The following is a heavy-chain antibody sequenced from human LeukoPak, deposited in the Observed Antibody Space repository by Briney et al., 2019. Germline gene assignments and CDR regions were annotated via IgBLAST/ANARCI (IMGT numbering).Heavy chain of an antibody. CDR1: GGSISSYY. V-gene: IGHV4-4*09. CDR3: ASHSSSSSLFDY. D-gene: IGHD6-6*01. CDR2: IYTSGST. J-gene: IGHJ4*02. Sequence: SETLSLTCTVSGGSISSYYWSWIRQPPGKGLEWIGYIYTSGSTNYNPSLKSRVTISVDTSKNQFPLKLSSVTAADTAVYYCASHSSSSSLFDYWGQGTLVTVSS.